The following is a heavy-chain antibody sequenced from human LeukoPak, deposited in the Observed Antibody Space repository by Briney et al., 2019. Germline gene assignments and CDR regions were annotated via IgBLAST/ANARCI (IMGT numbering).Heavy chain of an antibody. CDR1: GGTFSSYA. D-gene: IGHD6-19*01. V-gene: IGHV1-69*05. CDR2: IIAIFGTA. Sequence: KVSCKASGGTFSSYAISWGRPAPGQGLEWMGRIIAIFGTANYAQKFQGRVMITTDESTKTAYMELSGLRSEDTAVYYCARGNWDSSGWYYDYWGQGTLVTVSS. J-gene: IGHJ4*02. CDR3: ARGNWDSSGWYYDY.